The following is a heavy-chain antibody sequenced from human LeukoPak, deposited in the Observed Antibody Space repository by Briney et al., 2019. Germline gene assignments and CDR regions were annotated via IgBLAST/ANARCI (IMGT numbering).Heavy chain of an antibody. D-gene: IGHD5-24*01. V-gene: IGHV3-48*04. Sequence: GGSLRLSCAASGFTFRNYGMHWVRQASGKGLEWVSDISSSGSPIYYADSVKGRFTVSRDNAKNSLYLQMSSLRAEDTAVYYCARTMAFWGQGTLVAVSS. CDR3: ARTMAF. J-gene: IGHJ4*02. CDR2: ISSSGSPI. CDR1: GFTFRNYG.